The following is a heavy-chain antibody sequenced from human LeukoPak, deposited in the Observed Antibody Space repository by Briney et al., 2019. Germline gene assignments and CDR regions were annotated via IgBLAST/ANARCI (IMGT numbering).Heavy chain of an antibody. J-gene: IGHJ5*02. V-gene: IGHV2-5*01. D-gene: IGHD2-2*02. CDR3: AHTIRGYCSSTSCYTGNWFDP. CDR1: GFSLSTSGVG. CDR2: IYWNDDK. Sequence: QTLTLTCTFSGFSLSTSGVGEGWIRQPPGKALEWLALIYWNDDKRYSPSLKSRLTITKDTSKNQVVLTMTNMDPVDTATYYCAHTIRGYCSSTSCYTGNWFDPWGQGTLVTVSS.